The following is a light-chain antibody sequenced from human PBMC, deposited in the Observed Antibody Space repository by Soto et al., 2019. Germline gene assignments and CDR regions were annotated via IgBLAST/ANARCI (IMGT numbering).Light chain of an antibody. Sequence: QSALTQPASVSGSPGQSITVSCTGTSSDVGGYKYVSWYQHHPGRAPKLMIYEVSNRPSGVSHRFSGSKSGNTASLTISELQPEDEADYYCSSYTTSSTLVFGTGTKLTVL. J-gene: IGLJ1*01. V-gene: IGLV2-14*01. CDR1: SSDVGGYKY. CDR2: EVS. CDR3: SSYTTSSTLV.